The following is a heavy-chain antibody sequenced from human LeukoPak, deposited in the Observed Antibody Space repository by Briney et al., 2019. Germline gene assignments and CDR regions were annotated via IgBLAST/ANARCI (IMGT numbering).Heavy chain of an antibody. Sequence: GESLKISCKGSGYNFPRSWIGWVRQTPGKGLEWMGLIYPGDSDTRYSPSLQGQVTMSADKSINTAYLQWSSLKASDTAMHYCARLSSAGAGENNFDFWGQGTLVTVSS. D-gene: IGHD6-6*01. CDR3: ARLSSAGAGENNFDF. J-gene: IGHJ4*02. CDR2: IYPGDSDT. V-gene: IGHV5-51*01. CDR1: GYNFPRSW.